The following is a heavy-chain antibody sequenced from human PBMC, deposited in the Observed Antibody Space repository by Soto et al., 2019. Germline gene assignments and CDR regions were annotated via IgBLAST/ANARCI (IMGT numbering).Heavy chain of an antibody. CDR3: SEWLEYDRPFDY. D-gene: IGHD6-19*01. V-gene: IGHV3-23*01. Sequence: GGSLRLSCAASGFTFSSYAMSWVRQAPGKGLEWVSAISGSGGSTYYADSVKGRFTISRDNSKNTLYLQMNSLRAEDTAVYYCSEWLEYDRPFDYWGQGTLVTVSS. CDR1: GFTFSSYA. CDR2: ISGSGGST. J-gene: IGHJ4*02.